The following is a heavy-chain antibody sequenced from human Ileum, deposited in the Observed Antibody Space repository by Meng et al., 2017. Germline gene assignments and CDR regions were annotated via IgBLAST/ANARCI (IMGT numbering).Heavy chain of an antibody. CDR1: GGSVSRASYP. J-gene: IGHJ4*02. V-gene: IGHV4-61*01. D-gene: IGHD1-26*01. CDR3: ARDHMGSLDY. Sequence: QVQLQEARPALVRPSATLSLSCTVSGGSVSRASYPWGWIRQPPGKRLEWIGYESTNYDPSLKSLVTISLDTSRNLFSLSLSSVTAADTAVYYCARDHMGSLDYWGQGILVTVSS. CDR2: EST.